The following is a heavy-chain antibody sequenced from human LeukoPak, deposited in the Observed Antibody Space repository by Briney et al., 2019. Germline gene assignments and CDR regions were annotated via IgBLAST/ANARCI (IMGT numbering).Heavy chain of an antibody. D-gene: IGHD2-8*02. CDR1: GFTFSSYA. CDR2: ISGSGGST. Sequence: PGGSLRLSCAASGFTFSSYAMSWVRQAPGKGLEWVSAISGSGGSTYYADSVKGRFTISRDNSKNTLYLQMNSLRAEDTAVYYCARDGGHSTDLDYWGQGILVTVSS. V-gene: IGHV3-23*01. CDR3: ARDGGHSTDLDY. J-gene: IGHJ4*02.